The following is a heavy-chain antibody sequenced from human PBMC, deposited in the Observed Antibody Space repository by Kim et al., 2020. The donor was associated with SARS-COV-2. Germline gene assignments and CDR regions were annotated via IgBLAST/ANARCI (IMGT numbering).Heavy chain of an antibody. CDR2: ISSSSSYT. Sequence: GGSLRLSCAASGFTFSDYYMSWIRQAPGKGLEWVSYISSSSSYTNYADSVKGRFTISRDNAKNSLYLQMNSLRAEDTAVYYCVRDGGYDWASRGYYYYGMDVWGQGTTVTVSS. V-gene: IGHV3-11*05. J-gene: IGHJ6*02. CDR1: GFTFSDYY. D-gene: IGHD5-12*01. CDR3: VRDGGYDWASRGYYYYGMDV.